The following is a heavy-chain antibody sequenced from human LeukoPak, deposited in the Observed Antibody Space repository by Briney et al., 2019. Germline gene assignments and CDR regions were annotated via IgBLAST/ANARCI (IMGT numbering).Heavy chain of an antibody. CDR3: AKADCSTTSCYFDP. CDR2: MSYDGSDT. J-gene: IGHJ5*02. V-gene: IGHV3-30*18. Sequence: GGSLRLSCAASGFTSSTYGMHWVRQAPAKGLEWVAAMSYDGSDTYYADSVRGRFTISRDNSKNTLYLQMNSLRAEDTAVYYCAKADCSTTSCYFDPWGQGTLVTVSS. CDR1: GFTSSTYG. D-gene: IGHD2-2*01.